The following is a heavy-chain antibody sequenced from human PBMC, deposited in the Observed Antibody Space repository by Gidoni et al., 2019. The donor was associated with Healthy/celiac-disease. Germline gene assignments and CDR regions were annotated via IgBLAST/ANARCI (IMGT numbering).Heavy chain of an antibody. D-gene: IGHD2-15*01. J-gene: IGHJ4*02. Sequence: QAQLVQSGAEVKKPGSSVKVSCKASGGTFSSYAISWVRQAPGQGLEWMGGIIPIFGTANYAQKFQGRVTITADESTSTAYMELSSLRSEDTAVYYCASGYCSGGSCYRYYFDYWGQGTLVTVSS. CDR2: IIPIFGTA. V-gene: IGHV1-69*01. CDR3: ASGYCSGGSCYRYYFDY. CDR1: GGTFSSYA.